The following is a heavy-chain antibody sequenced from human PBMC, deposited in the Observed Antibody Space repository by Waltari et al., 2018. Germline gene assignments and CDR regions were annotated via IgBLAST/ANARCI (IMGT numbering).Heavy chain of an antibody. CDR1: GFTFSSYA. V-gene: IGHV3-23*03. CDR2: IYSGGRT. J-gene: IGHJ4*02. CDR3: AKVRDDYGDY. Sequence: EVQLLESGGGLVQPGGSLRLSCASSGFTFSSYAMSWVRQAPGKGLDWVSVIYSGGRTYYADSVKGRFTISRDNSKNTLYLQMNSLRAEDTAVYYCAKVRDDYGDYWGQGTLVTVSS.